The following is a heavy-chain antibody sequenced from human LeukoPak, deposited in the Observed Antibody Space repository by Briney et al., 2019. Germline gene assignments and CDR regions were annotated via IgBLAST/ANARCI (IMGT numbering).Heavy chain of an antibody. CDR1: GFTFKSYG. J-gene: IGHJ5*02. CDR3: AKDYGVTGTGGAWLDP. V-gene: IGHV3-30*02. D-gene: IGHD1-20*01. CDR2: IRYDESNK. Sequence: GGSLRLSCAASGFTFKSYGMHWVRQAPGKGLKWVAFIRYDESNKYYADSLKGRFTISRDNSKNTLYLQMNSLRAEDTAVYYCAKDYGVTGTGGAWLDPSGQGTLVTVSS.